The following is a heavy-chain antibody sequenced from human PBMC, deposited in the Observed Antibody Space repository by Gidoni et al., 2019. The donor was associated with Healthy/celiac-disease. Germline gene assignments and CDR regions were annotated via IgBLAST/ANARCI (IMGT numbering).Heavy chain of an antibody. Sequence: QLQLQESGPGLVKPSETLSLTCTVPGGSISSSSYYWGWIRQPPGKGLEWIGSIYYSGSTYYNPSLKSRVTISVDTSKNQFSLKLSSVTAADTAVYYCARHAGSYHAFDIWGQGTMVTVSS. J-gene: IGHJ3*02. D-gene: IGHD1-26*01. CDR2: IYYSGST. CDR3: ARHAGSYHAFDI. CDR1: GGSISSSSYY. V-gene: IGHV4-39*01.